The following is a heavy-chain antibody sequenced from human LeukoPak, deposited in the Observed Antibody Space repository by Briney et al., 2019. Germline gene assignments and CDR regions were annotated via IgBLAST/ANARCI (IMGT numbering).Heavy chain of an antibody. V-gene: IGHV1-46*01. J-gene: IGHJ4*02. CDR1: GYSFTSNY. Sequence: GASVKVSCKASGYSFTSNYIHWVRQAPGQGLEWMGMNYPRDGSTSYAQRFQDRVTVTRDTSTSTVHMELSGLRSEDTAVYYCARDQEGFDYWGQGTQVTVSS. CDR3: ARDQEGFDY. CDR2: NYPRDGST.